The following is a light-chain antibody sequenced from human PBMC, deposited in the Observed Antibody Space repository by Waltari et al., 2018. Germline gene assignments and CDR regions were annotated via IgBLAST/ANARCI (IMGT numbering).Light chain of an antibody. V-gene: IGKV1-6*01. CDR3: LQDYSYPWT. Sequence: AIQMTQSPSSLSASVGDRVTITCRASQGIRNDLGWYQQRPGKAPMLLIYDASSLQTGVPSRFSGSGSGTGVTLTISSLQPEDVGTYYCLQDYSYPWTFGQGTKVEVK. J-gene: IGKJ1*01. CDR2: DAS. CDR1: QGIRND.